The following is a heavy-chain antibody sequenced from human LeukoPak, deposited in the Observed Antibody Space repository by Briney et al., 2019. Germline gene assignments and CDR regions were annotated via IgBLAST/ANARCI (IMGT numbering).Heavy chain of an antibody. CDR3: ARPSAVGTSGWFDP. CDR1: GFTFSSYG. J-gene: IGHJ5*02. CDR2: ISYDGSDK. Sequence: GRSLRLSCAASGFTFSSYGMHWVRQAPGKGLEWVAVISYDGSDKHYADSVKGRFTISRDNSKNTLYLQMNSLRAEDTAVYYCARPSAVGTSGWFDPWGQGTLVTVSS. D-gene: IGHD6-13*01. V-gene: IGHV3-30*03.